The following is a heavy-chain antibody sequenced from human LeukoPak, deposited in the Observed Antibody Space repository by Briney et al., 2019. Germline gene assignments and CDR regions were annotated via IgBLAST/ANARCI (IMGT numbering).Heavy chain of an antibody. CDR1: GYTFTGYY. V-gene: IGHV1-24*01. CDR2: FDPEDGET. J-gene: IGHJ5*02. Sequence: ASVKVSCKASGYTFTGYYMHWVRQAPGKGLEWMGGFDPEDGETICAQKFQGRVTMTEDTSTDTAYMELSSLRSEDTAVYYCATVCTSCYFRWFDPWGQGTLVTVSS. D-gene: IGHD2-2*01. CDR3: ATVCTSCYFRWFDP.